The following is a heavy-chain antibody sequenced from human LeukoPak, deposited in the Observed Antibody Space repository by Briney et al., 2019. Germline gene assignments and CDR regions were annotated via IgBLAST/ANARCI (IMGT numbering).Heavy chain of an antibody. D-gene: IGHD6-13*01. CDR1: GYSFAGYG. Sequence: GASVKVSCKASGYSFAGYGISWVRQAPGQGLEWIGWISTYSGNTNYAHNLQGRITVTTETSTSTAYMELRSLRSDDTAVYYYARVGAAPGHFDYWGQGTQLTVSS. CDR2: ISTYSGNT. J-gene: IGHJ4*02. CDR3: ARVGAAPGHFDY. V-gene: IGHV1-18*01.